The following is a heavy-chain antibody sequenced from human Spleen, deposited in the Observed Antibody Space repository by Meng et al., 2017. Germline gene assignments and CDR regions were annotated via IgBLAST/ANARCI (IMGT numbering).Heavy chain of an antibody. J-gene: IGHJ4*02. Sequence: EVQLVESGGGLVKPGGSLRLSCAASGSTFSSYSMNWVRQAPGKGLEWVSSISSSTYADSVKGRFTISRDNAKNSLYLQMNSLRAEDTAVYYCARGRVVVATSPSDYWGQGTLVTVSS. CDR1: GSTFSSYS. CDR3: ARGRVVVATSPSDY. D-gene: IGHD2-15*01. V-gene: IGHV3-21*01. CDR2: ISSST.